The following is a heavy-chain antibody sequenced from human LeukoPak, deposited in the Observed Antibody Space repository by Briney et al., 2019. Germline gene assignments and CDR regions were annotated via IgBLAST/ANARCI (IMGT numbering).Heavy chain of an antibody. CDR1: GFTFSNSA. D-gene: IGHD3-16*01. CDR3: AKDGSWGDYYFYFYIDV. J-gene: IGHJ6*03. Sequence: GGSLRLSCEASGFTFSNSAMSWVRQAPGKGLEWVSGISASGHYTYNADSAKGRFTISRDNSKNTLYLQMNSLRAEDTALYYCAKDGSWGDYYFYFYIDVWGKGTSVTVSS. CDR2: ISASGHYT. V-gene: IGHV3-23*01.